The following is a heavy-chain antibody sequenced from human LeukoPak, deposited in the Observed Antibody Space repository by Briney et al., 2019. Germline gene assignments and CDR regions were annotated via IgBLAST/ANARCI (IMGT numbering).Heavy chain of an antibody. J-gene: IGHJ4*02. Sequence: GGSLTLSCAASGFTFSSYGFHWVRQAPGKGLEWVAVIWSDGSYKYYADSVKGRFTISRDDSKNTPYLQMNSLRAEDTAVYYWARGGGRHVEYWGQGNLVTVSS. D-gene: IGHD3-16*01. CDR2: IWSDGSYK. CDR1: GFTFSSYG. CDR3: ARGGGRHVEY. V-gene: IGHV3-33*01.